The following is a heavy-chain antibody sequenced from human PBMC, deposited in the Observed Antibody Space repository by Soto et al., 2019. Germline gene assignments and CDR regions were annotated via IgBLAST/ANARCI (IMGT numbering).Heavy chain of an antibody. J-gene: IGHJ4*02. CDR3: VANLLRTPLSYYFGY. D-gene: IGHD1-1*01. Sequence: TGGSLRLSCAASGFTFSDYYMSWVRLAPGKGLEWVSYISGSGSALYYADSVKGRFTTSRDNAKNSLFLQMNSLRAEDTAVYFCVANLLRTPLSYYFGYWGQGTLVTVSS. V-gene: IGHV3-11*01. CDR2: ISGSGSAL. CDR1: GFTFSDYY.